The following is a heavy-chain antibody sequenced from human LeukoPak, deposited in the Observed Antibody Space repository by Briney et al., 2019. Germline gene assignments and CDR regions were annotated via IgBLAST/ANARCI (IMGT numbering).Heavy chain of an antibody. J-gene: IGHJ4*02. CDR2: IIPIFGTA. D-gene: IGHD6-13*01. V-gene: IGHV1-69*13. Sequence: ASVKVSCKASGGTFSSYATSWVRQDPGQGLEWMGGIIPIFGTASYAQKFQGRVTITADESTSTAYMELSSLRSEDTAVYYCARLAAPQSPNFDYWGQGTLVTVSS. CDR1: GGTFSSYA. CDR3: ARLAAPQSPNFDY.